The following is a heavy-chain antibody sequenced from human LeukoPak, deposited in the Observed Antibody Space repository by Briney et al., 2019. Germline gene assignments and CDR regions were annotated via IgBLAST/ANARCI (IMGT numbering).Heavy chain of an antibody. D-gene: IGHD3-10*01. CDR3: AKPGETTWFEYFHH. J-gene: IGHJ1*01. Sequence: GGSLRLSCAASGFTFSSYAMHWVRQAPGKGLEWVAVISYDGSNKYYADSVKGRFTISSDNSKNMLYLQMNSLRAEDTAVYFCAKPGETTWFEYFHHWGQGTLVTVSS. V-gene: IGHV3-30-3*02. CDR2: ISYDGSNK. CDR1: GFTFSSYA.